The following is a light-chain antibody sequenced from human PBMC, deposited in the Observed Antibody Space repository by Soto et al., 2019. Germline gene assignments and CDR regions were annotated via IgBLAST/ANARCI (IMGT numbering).Light chain of an antibody. CDR1: HTLLSTSNNENY. CDR2: WAS. J-gene: IGKJ4*02. Sequence: DIVLAQSPDSLDVSLGEGATIKCKSSHTLLSTSNNENYLAWYQHKLGQPPKLLFYWASTRQPGVPDRFSGSGSATDFTLTISSLQAEDVALYYCQQYFRPPPTFGGGTMVEI. V-gene: IGKV4-1*01. CDR3: QQYFRPPPT.